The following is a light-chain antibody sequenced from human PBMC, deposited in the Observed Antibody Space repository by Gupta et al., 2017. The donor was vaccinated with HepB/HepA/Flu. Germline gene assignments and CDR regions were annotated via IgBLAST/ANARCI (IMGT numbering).Light chain of an antibody. Sequence: DIVMTQSPDSLAVSLGERATINCKSSQSVLYSSNNKNYLAWYQQKPGQPPKLLIYWASTRESGVPDRCSGSGSGTDFTLTISSLQAEDVAFYYCQQDNSTPLTFGQGTKVEIK. CDR2: WAS. CDR1: QSVLYSSNNKNY. V-gene: IGKV4-1*01. J-gene: IGKJ1*01. CDR3: QQDNSTPLT.